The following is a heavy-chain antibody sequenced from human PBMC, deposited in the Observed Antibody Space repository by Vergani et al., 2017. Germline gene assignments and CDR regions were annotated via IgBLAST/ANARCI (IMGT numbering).Heavy chain of an antibody. D-gene: IGHD1-1*01. Sequence: EVQLVESGGGLVKPGGSLRLSCAASGFTFSNAWMSWVRQAPGKGLEWVGRIKSKTDGGTTDYAAPVKGRFTISRDDSKNTLYLQMNSLKTEDTAVYYCARDGHNWNGYYFDYWGQGTLVTVSS. CDR3: ARDGHNWNGYYFDY. CDR1: GFTFSNAW. CDR2: IKSKTDGGTT. V-gene: IGHV3-15*01. J-gene: IGHJ4*02.